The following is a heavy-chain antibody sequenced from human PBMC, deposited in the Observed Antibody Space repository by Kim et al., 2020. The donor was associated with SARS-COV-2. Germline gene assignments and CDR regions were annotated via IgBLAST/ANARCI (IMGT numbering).Heavy chain of an antibody. CDR3: ARDRFGELSHTHTDWYYGLDV. D-gene: IGHD3-10*01. CDR2: ITTGSTYT. Sequence: GGSLRLSCAASGFSFSDYYMNWIRQAPGKGLEWVSDITTGSTYTQYADSVKGRFTISRDDAKNSLYLQMNSLRAEDTATYYCARDRFGELSHTHTDWYYGLDVWGQGTTVTVSS. V-gene: IGHV3-11*06. J-gene: IGHJ6*02. CDR1: GFSFSDYY.